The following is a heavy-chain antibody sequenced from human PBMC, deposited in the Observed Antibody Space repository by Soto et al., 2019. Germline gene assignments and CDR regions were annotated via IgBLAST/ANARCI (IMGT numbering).Heavy chain of an antibody. CDR3: ARAQYSGYDSYYFDY. CDR1: GYSFTSYY. Sequence: QVQLVQSGAEVKKPGASVKVSCKASGYSFTSYYMHWVRQAPGQGLEWMGIINPSGGSTSYAQKFQGRVTMTRDTSTSTVYMELSSLRSEDTAVYYRARAQYSGYDSYYFDYWGLGILVTGSS. V-gene: IGHV1-46*03. J-gene: IGHJ4*02. CDR2: INPSGGST. D-gene: IGHD5-12*01.